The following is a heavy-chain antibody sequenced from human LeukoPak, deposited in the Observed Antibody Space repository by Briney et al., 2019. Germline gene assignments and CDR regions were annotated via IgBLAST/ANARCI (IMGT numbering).Heavy chain of an antibody. J-gene: IGHJ4*02. V-gene: IGHV1-2*02. CDR2: INPNSGGT. Sequence: ASVKVSCKASGGTFSSYAISWVRQAPGQGLEWMGWINPNSGGTNYAQKFQGRVTMTRDTSISTAYMELSRLRSDDTAVYYCASYSDYGGNHFDYWGQGTLVTVSS. D-gene: IGHD4-23*01. CDR3: ASYSDYGGNHFDY. CDR1: GGTFSSYA.